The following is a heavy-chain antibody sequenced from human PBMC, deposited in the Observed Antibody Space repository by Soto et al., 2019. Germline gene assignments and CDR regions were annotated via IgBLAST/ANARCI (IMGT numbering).Heavy chain of an antibody. V-gene: IGHV3-21*01. Sequence: EVQLVESGGGLVKPGRSLRLSCGASGITFSSYSMNWVRQAPGKGLEWVSSISSTGTYIDYADSVKGRFTISRDNAKNSLFLQMDSLRAEDAALYYCARETNPYSSSSHAFDIWGQGTMVTVSS. CDR3: ARETNPYSSSSHAFDI. CDR2: ISSTGTYI. CDR1: GITFSSYS. J-gene: IGHJ3*02. D-gene: IGHD6-6*01.